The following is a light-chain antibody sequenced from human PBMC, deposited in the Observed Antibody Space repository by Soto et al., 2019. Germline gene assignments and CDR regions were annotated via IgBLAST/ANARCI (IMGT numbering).Light chain of an antibody. CDR1: QSVSNNF. J-gene: IGKJ2*01. CDR2: GAS. V-gene: IGKV3-20*01. Sequence: EFVLTQSPGSMSLSPGESATLSCRASQSVSNNFLAWYQQIPGQAPRLLIYGASTRATGVPDRFSGSGSGTDFTLTISRLEPEDFAVYFCQQYSSSVVYTFGQGTKLEIK. CDR3: QQYSSSVVYT.